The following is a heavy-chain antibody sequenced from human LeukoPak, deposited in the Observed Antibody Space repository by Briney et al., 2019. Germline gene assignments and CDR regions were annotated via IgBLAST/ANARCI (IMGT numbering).Heavy chain of an antibody. J-gene: IGHJ6*02. CDR2: ISYDGSNK. V-gene: IGHV3-30*03. Sequence: GGSLRLSCAASGFAFSSYGMHWVRQAPGKGLEWVAVISYDGSNKYYADSVKGRFTISRDNSKNTLYLQMNSLRAEDTAVYYCARDQSVRYIDWLLYSYYGMDVWGQGTTVTVSS. CDR3: ARDQSVRYIDWLLYSYYGMDV. D-gene: IGHD3-9*01. CDR1: GFAFSSYG.